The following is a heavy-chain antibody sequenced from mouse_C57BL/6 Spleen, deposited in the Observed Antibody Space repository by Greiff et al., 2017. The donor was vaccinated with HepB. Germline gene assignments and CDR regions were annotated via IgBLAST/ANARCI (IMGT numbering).Heavy chain of an antibody. Sequence: VQLKESGPELVKPGASVKISCKASGYSFTGYYMNWVKQSPEKSLEWIGEINPSTGGTTYNQKFKAKATLTVDKSSSTAYMQLKSLTSEDSAVYYCARPRGFAYWGQGTLVTVSA. V-gene: IGHV1-42*01. CDR1: GYSFTGYY. J-gene: IGHJ3*01. CDR3: ARPRGFAY. CDR2: INPSTGGT.